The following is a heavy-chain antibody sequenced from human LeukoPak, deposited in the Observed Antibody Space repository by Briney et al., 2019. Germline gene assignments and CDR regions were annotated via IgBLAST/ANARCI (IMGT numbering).Heavy chain of an antibody. CDR2: INTNTGNP. V-gene: IGHV7-4-1*02. Sequence: ASVKVSCKASGYTFTSYAMNWVRQAPGHGLGWMGWINTNTGNPTYAQGFTGRFVFSLDTSVSTAYLQITSLKAEDTAVYYCARVVSSLSIAAPYWGQGTLVTVSS. CDR1: GYTFTSYA. J-gene: IGHJ4*02. CDR3: ARVVSSLSIAAPY. D-gene: IGHD6-6*01.